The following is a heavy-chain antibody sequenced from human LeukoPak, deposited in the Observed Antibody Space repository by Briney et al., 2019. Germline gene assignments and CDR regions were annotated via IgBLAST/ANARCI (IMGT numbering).Heavy chain of an antibody. CDR1: GFTFSTYS. V-gene: IGHV3-48*04. J-gene: IGHJ1*01. CDR3: ARSSGWYGGYFQH. CDR2: ISSTSSTI. D-gene: IGHD6-19*01. Sequence: GGSLRLSCAASGFTFSTYSMNWVRQAPGKGLEWVSYISSTSSTIFYADSVKGRFTISRDNAKNSLYLQMNSLRVEDTSVYYCARSSGWYGGYFQHWGQGTLVTVSS.